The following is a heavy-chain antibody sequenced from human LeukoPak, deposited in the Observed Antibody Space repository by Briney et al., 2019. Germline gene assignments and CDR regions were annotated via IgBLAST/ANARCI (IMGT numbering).Heavy chain of an antibody. V-gene: IGHV1-69*06. D-gene: IGHD3-3*01. Sequence: SVKVSCKASGYTFTSYTMNWVRQAPGQGLEWMGGIIPIFGTANYAQKFQGRVTITADKSTSTAYMELSSLRSEDTAVYYCARGSNYDFWSGYRTPNYYYYMDVWGKGTTVTVSS. J-gene: IGHJ6*03. CDR3: ARGSNYDFWSGYRTPNYYYYMDV. CDR1: GYTFTSYT. CDR2: IIPIFGTA.